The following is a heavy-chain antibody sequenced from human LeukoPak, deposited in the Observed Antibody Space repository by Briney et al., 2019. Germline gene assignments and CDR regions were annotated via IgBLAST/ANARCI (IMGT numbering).Heavy chain of an antibody. CDR2: IYYSGST. D-gene: IGHD3-16*01. CDR3: AREDDYVWGNGVDP. Sequence: SETLSLTCTASGGSISSYYWSWIRQPPGKGLEWIGYIYYSGSTNYNPSLKSRVTISVDTSKNQFSLKLSSVTAADTAVYYCAREDDYVWGNGVDPWGQGTLVTVSS. J-gene: IGHJ5*02. CDR1: GGSISSYY. V-gene: IGHV4-59*01.